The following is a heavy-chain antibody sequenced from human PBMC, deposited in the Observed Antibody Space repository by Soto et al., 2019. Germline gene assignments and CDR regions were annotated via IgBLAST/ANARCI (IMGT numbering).Heavy chain of an antibody. CDR1: GGSISSYY. Sequence: SETLSLTCTVSGGSISSYYWSWIRQPPGKGLEWIGYIYYSGSTNYNPSLKSRVTISVDTSKNQFSLKLSSVTAADTAVDYCARDSSRRWYGGYYYGMDVWGQGTTVTVSS. CDR3: ARDSSRRWYGGYYYGMDV. CDR2: IYYSGST. V-gene: IGHV4-59*01. D-gene: IGHD6-13*01. J-gene: IGHJ6*02.